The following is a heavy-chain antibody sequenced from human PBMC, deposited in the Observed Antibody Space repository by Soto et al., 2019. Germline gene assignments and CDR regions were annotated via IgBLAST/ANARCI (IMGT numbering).Heavy chain of an antibody. D-gene: IGHD6-19*01. CDR3: ARAELHGSSSGWYYGVGVAACDY. CDR1: GFTFSDYY. J-gene: IGHJ4*02. CDR2: ISSSGSTI. Sequence: GGSLRLSCAASGFTFSDYYMSWIRQAPGKGLEWVSYISSSGSTIYYADSVKGRFTISRDNAKNSLYLQMNSLRAEDTAVYYCARAELHGSSSGWYYGVGVAACDYWGQGTLVTVSS. V-gene: IGHV3-11*01.